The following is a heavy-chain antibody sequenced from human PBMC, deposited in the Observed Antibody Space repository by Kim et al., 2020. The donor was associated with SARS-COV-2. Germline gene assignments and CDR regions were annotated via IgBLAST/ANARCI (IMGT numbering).Heavy chain of an antibody. D-gene: IGHD3-10*01. CDR1: GFTFSSYS. CDR3: ARDLTTMVRGVLGGMDV. V-gene: IGHV3-21*01. CDR2: ISSSSSYI. Sequence: GGSLRLSCAASGFTFSSYSMNWVRQAPGKGLEWVSSISSSSSYIYYADSVKGRFTISRDNAKNSLYLQMNSLRAEDTAVYYCARDLTTMVRGVLGGMDVWGQGTTVTVSS. J-gene: IGHJ6*02.